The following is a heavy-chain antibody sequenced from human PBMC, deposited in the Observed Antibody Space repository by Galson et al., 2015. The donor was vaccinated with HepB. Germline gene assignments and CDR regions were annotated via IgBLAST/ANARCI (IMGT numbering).Heavy chain of an antibody. CDR3: ARTYYDFWSGYSGLNWFDP. V-gene: IGHV5-10-1*01. Sequence: QSGAEVKKPGESLRISCKGSGYSFTSYWISWVRQMPGKGLEWMGRIDPSDSYTNYSPSFQGHVTISADKSISTAYLQWSSLKASDTAMYYCARTYYDFWSGYSGLNWFDPWGQGTLVTVSS. J-gene: IGHJ5*02. CDR1: GYSFTSYW. CDR2: IDPSDSYT. D-gene: IGHD3-3*01.